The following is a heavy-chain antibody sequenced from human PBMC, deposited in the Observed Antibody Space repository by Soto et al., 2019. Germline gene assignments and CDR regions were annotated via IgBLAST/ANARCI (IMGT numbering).Heavy chain of an antibody. CDR2: IRSKAYGGTT. CDR3: TRVTRIQLWSTFDY. D-gene: IGHD5-18*01. CDR1: GFTFGDYA. V-gene: IGHV3-49*03. J-gene: IGHJ4*02. Sequence: GGSLRLSCTASGFTFGDYAMSWFRQAPGKGLEWVGFIRSKAYGGTTEYAASVKGRFTISRDDSKSIAYLQMNSLKTEDTAVYYCTRVTRIQLWSTFDYWGQGPPVTVSS.